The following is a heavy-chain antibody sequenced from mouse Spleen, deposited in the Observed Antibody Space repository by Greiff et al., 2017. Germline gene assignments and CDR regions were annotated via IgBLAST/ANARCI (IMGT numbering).Heavy chain of an antibody. V-gene: IGHV5-12-2*01. Sequence: LVESGGGLVQPGGSLKLSCAASGFTFSSYTMSWVRQTPEKRLEWVAYISNGGGSTYYPDTVKGRFTISRDNAKNTLYLQMSSLKSEDTAMYYCARRDHYAMDYWGQGTSVTVSS. CDR3: ARRDHYAMDY. CDR2: ISNGGGST. CDR1: GFTFSSYT. J-gene: IGHJ4*01. D-gene: IGHD3-3*01.